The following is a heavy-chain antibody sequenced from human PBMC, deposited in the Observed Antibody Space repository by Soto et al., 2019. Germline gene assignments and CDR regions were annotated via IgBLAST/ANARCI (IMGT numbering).Heavy chain of an antibody. CDR2: ISSSSSYI. J-gene: IGHJ6*02. CDR1: GFTFSSYS. CDR3: ARDGDSGPPGYYYYYYGMDV. D-gene: IGHD5-12*01. Sequence: PGGSLRLSCAASGFTFSSYSMNWFRQAPGKGLEWVSSISSSSSYIYYADSVKGRFTISRDNAKNSLYLQMNSLRAEDTAVYYCARDGDSGPPGYYYYYYGMDVWGQGTTVTVSS. V-gene: IGHV3-21*01.